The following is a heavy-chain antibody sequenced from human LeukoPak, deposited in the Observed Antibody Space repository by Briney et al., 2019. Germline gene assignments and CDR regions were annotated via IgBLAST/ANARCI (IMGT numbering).Heavy chain of an antibody. CDR3: TSASYFT. J-gene: IGHJ4*02. Sequence: PGGSLRLSCAASGFTFSSYEMNWVRQAPGKGLEWISCISSDGSMIGYADSVEGRFTISRDNTKNSVYLQMNSLRAEDTAVYYCTSASYFTWGQGTLVTVSS. CDR2: ISSDGSMI. V-gene: IGHV3-48*03. CDR1: GFTFSSYE. D-gene: IGHD1-26*01.